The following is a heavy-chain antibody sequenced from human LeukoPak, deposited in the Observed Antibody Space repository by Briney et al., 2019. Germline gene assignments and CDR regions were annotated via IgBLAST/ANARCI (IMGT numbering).Heavy chain of an antibody. D-gene: IGHD3-22*01. V-gene: IGHV3-20*04. J-gene: IGHJ4*02. CDR2: IKWNGDST. CDR1: GFTFDDYG. Sequence: GGSLRLSCAASGFTFDDYGMSWVRQAPGKGLEWISGIKWNGDSTGYADSVKGRFTISRDNAKNFLHLQMNSLRAEDTAVYYCAKVPRRMIVVVNFDYWGQGTLVTVSS. CDR3: AKVPRRMIVVVNFDY.